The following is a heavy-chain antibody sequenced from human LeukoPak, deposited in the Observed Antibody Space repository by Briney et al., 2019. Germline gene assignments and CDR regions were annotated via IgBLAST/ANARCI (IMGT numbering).Heavy chain of an antibody. Sequence: SETLSLTCAVDGGSFSDYFWSWIRQPPGKGLEWIGEINHSGSTNYNPSLKSRVIMSVDTSKNQFSLKLSSVTAADTAVYYCARGRYSSGWFIIRFDYWGQGTLVTVPS. J-gene: IGHJ4*02. D-gene: IGHD6-19*01. CDR3: ARGRYSSGWFIIRFDY. CDR2: INHSGST. CDR1: GGSFSDYF. V-gene: IGHV4-34*01.